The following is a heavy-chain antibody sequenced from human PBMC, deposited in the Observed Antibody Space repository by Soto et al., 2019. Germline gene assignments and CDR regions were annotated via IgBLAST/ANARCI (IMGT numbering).Heavy chain of an antibody. Sequence: QLQLQESGSGLVKPSQTLSLTCAVSGGSISSGGYSWSWIRQPPGKGLEWIGYIYHSGSTYYNPSPKSRVTISVDSSKNQFSLKLSSLTAADTAVYYCARAPARYYYDSSGYYYGDYFDYWGQGTLVTVSS. CDR2: IYHSGST. D-gene: IGHD3-22*01. V-gene: IGHV4-30-2*01. CDR3: ARAPARYYYDSSGYYYGDYFDY. CDR1: GGSISSGGYS. J-gene: IGHJ4*02.